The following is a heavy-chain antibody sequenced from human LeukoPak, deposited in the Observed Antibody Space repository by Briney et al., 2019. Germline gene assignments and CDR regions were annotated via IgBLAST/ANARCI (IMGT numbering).Heavy chain of an antibody. CDR3: ARWGGSGSYSNY. Sequence: GGSLRLSCAASGFAFSSYSMNWVRQAPGKGRDGVSYISVSTSNIYYADPVKGRFTISRDNAKNSLSLQMNTRRDEDTALFYFARWGGSGSYSNYWGQGTLVTVSS. J-gene: IGHJ4*01. D-gene: IGHD3-10*01. V-gene: IGHV3-48*02. CDR2: ISVSTSNI. CDR1: GFAFSSYS.